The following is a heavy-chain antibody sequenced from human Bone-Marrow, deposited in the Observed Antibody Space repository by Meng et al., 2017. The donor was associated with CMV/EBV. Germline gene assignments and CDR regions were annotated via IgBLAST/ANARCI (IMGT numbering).Heavy chain of an antibody. CDR3: ARDWDYSNGPFDY. CDR2: MNPNSGNT. D-gene: IGHD4-11*01. J-gene: IGHJ4*02. CDR1: GYTCTSYD. Sequence: ASVKDSCKASGYTCTSYDINWVRQATGQGLEWMGWMNPNSGNTGYAQKFQGRVTMTRNSSISTAYMELSSLRSEDTAVYYCARDWDYSNGPFDYWGQGTLVTVAS. V-gene: IGHV1-8*01.